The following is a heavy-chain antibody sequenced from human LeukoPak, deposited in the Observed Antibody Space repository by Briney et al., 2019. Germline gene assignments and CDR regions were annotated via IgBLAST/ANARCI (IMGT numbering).Heavy chain of an antibody. J-gene: IGHJ4*02. CDR3: AKDYDILTGYYTQYYFDY. V-gene: IGHV3-33*06. D-gene: IGHD3-9*01. CDR1: GFTFSSYG. CDR2: IWYDGSNK. Sequence: PGRSLRLSCAASGFTFSSYGMHWVRQAPGKGLEWVAVIWYDGSNKYYADSVKGRFTISRDNSKNTLYLQMNSLRAEDTAVYYCAKDYDILTGYYTQYYFDYWGQGTLVTVSS.